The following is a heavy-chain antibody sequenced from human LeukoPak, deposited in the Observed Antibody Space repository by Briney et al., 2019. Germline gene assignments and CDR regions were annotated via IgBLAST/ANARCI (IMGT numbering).Heavy chain of an antibody. CDR2: IYYSGST. V-gene: IGHV4-39*07. D-gene: IGHD3-22*01. CDR3: ARNIYYDASGYYPRHFDF. J-gene: IGHJ4*02. Sequence: SETLSLTCTVSGGSISSSSYYWGWIRQHPGKGLGWIGRIYYSGSTYYSPSLKSRVTISVDTSKNQFSLKLSSVTAADTAVYYCARNIYYDASGYYPRHFDFWGQGTLVTVSS. CDR1: GGSISSSSYY.